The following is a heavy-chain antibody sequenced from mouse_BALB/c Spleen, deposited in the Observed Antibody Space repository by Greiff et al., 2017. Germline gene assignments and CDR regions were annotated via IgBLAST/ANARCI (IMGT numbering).Heavy chain of an antibody. D-gene: IGHD1-1*01. CDR1: GYAFSSSW. CDR2: IYPGDGDT. Sequence: QVQLQQSGPELVKPGASVKISCKASGYAFSSSWMNWVKQRPGQGLEWIGRIYPGDGDTNYNGKFKGKATLTADKSSSTAYMQLSSLTSVDSAVYYCNARDGSSVYWYFDVWGAGTTVTVSS. CDR3: NARDGSSVYWYFDV. J-gene: IGHJ1*01. V-gene: IGHV1-82*01.